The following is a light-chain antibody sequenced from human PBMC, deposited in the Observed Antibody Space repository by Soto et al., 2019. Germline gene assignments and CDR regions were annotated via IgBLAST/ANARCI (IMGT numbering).Light chain of an antibody. CDR1: QSVSSY. V-gene: IGKV1-39*01. CDR2: GVS. CDR3: QQSYGSPWT. Sequence: DIQMTQSPSSLSASIGDRVTITCRASQSVSSYLNWYQQKPGRAPKLLIYGVSNLQSGAPSRFSGSGSWADFTLTVSSLQPEDFAIYYCQQSYGSPWTFGQGTKVEIK. J-gene: IGKJ1*01.